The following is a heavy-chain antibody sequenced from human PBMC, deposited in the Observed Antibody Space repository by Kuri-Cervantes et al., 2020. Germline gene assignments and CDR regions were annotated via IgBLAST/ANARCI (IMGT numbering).Heavy chain of an antibody. CDR3: ARSGGVIAQYGMDV. CDR2: ISYDGSNK. Sequence: GGSLRLSCAASGFTFSSYAMHWVRQAPGKGLERVAVISYDGSNKYYADSVKGRFTISRDNSKNTLYLQMNSLRAEDTAVYYCARSGGVIAQYGMDVWGQGTTVTVSS. J-gene: IGHJ6*02. D-gene: IGHD3-16*02. V-gene: IGHV3-30*04. CDR1: GFTFSSYA.